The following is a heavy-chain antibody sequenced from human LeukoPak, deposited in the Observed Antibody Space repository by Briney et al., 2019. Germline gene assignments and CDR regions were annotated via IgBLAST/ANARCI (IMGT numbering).Heavy chain of an antibody. V-gene: IGHV3-53*01. CDR2: VYSGGST. D-gene: IGHD3-22*01. J-gene: IGHJ3*01. Sequence: GGSLRLSCAASEFTVSSNSMSWVRQAPGKGLEWVSGVYSGGSTFYADSVKGRFIISRDSSKNTLYLQTNTLRAEDTAVYYCAGGHSSGSYFNAYHLWGQGTMVTVSS. CDR1: EFTVSSNS. CDR3: AGGHSSGSYFNAYHL.